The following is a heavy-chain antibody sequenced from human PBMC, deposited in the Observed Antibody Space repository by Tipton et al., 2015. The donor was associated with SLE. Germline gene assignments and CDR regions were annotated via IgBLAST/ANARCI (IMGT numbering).Heavy chain of an antibody. J-gene: IGHJ6*04. CDR1: GGSISSGRYY. V-gene: IGHV4-61*02. CDR3: ARATDWNLSPDV. Sequence: TLSLTCAVSGGSISSGRYYWSWIRQPAGKGLEWIGRIYTSGNTYYNPSLGSRPTISVDTSKDQFSLRLTSVTAADTAVYYCARATDWNLSPDVWGKGTTVTVSS. CDR2: IYTSGNT. D-gene: IGHD1-7*01.